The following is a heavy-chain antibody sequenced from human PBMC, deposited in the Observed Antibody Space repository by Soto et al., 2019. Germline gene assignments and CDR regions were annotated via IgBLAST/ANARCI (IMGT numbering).Heavy chain of an antibody. Sequence: QVQLLESGGGLVKPGGSLRLSCAASGFTFSDYYMPWIRQAPGKGLEWVSYISGSTGNIYYADSVKGRFTISRDNAKDSLYLQMNSLRAEDTAVYYCARESGSDAFDIWGQGTMVAVSS. CDR2: ISGSTGNI. V-gene: IGHV3-11*01. J-gene: IGHJ3*02. CDR1: GFTFSDYY. CDR3: ARESGSDAFDI.